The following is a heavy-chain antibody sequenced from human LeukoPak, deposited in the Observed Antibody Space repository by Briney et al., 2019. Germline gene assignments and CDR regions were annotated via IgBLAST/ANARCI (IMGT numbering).Heavy chain of an antibody. CDR1: GGSISSYY. V-gene: IGHV4-59*01. D-gene: IGHD5-18*01. Sequence: SETLSPTCTVSGGSISSYYWSWIRQPPGKGLEWIGYIYYSGSTNYNPSLKSRVTISVDTSKNQFSLKLSSVTAADTAVYYCAREGYGAADYWGQGTLVTVSS. J-gene: IGHJ4*02. CDR3: AREGYGAADY. CDR2: IYYSGST.